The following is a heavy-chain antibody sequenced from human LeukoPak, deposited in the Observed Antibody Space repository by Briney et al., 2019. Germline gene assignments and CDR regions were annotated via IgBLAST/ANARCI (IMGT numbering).Heavy chain of an antibody. Sequence: SEGLSLTCAVYGGSFSGYYWSWIRQPPGKGLEWIGEIYREIKRNYNPSLKSRVTISVDTSRNQFSLKLSSVTAAGTAVYYCARGRKLGPVTLGYCSGGSCCDFDYWGQGTLVPVSS. J-gene: IGHJ4*02. D-gene: IGHD2-15*01. CDR2: IYREIKR. CDR1: GGSFSGYY. CDR3: ARGRKLGPVTLGYCSGGSCCDFDY. V-gene: IGHV4-34*01.